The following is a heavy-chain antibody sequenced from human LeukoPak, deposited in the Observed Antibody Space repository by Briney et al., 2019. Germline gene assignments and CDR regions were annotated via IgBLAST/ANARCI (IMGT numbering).Heavy chain of an antibody. CDR1: GFTFDDYG. D-gene: IGHD5-18*01. CDR3: ARGGAYSYGYVGY. J-gene: IGHJ4*02. V-gene: IGHV3-20*04. Sequence: GGSLRLSCAASGFTFDDYGMSWVRQAPGKGLEWVSGINWNGGSTGYADSVKGRSTISRDNAKNTVYLQLNSLRAEDTAVYYCARGGAYSYGYVGYWGQGTLVTVSS. CDR2: INWNGGST.